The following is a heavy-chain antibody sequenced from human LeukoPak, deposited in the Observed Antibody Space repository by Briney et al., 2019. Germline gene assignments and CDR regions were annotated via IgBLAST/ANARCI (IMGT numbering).Heavy chain of an antibody. J-gene: IGHJ4*02. CDR2: IYHSGST. Sequence: SGTLSLTCAVSGGSISSSNWWSWVRQPPGKGLEWIGEIYHSGSTNHNPSLKSRVTISVDKSKNQFSLKLSSVTAADTAVYYCARERWELSPFFDYWGQGTLVTVSS. V-gene: IGHV4-4*02. CDR3: ARERWELSPFFDY. D-gene: IGHD1-26*01. CDR1: GGSISSSNW.